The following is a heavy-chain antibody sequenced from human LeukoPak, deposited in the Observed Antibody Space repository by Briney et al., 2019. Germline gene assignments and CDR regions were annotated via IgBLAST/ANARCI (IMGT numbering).Heavy chain of an antibody. D-gene: IGHD6-13*01. J-gene: IGHJ4*02. CDR1: GGSISNYH. Sequence: SETLSLTCTVSGGSISNYHWSWIRQPPGKGLEWIGYIYHSGSTNYNPSLKSRVTISVDTSKNQLSLKLRSVTAADTAVYYCVTGGGAAANDCWGQGTLVTASS. CDR3: VTGGGAAANDC. V-gene: IGHV4-59*01. CDR2: IYHSGST.